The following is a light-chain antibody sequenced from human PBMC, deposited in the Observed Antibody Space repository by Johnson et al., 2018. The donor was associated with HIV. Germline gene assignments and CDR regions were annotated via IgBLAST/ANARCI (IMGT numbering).Light chain of an antibody. CDR1: SSNIGNNF. CDR2: DNN. Sequence: QSVLTQPPSVSAAPGQKVTISCSGSSSNIGNNFVSWFRQLPLRAPKVLIYDNNKRPSGIPDRFSGSTSGTSATLGITGLQTGDEADYYCGTWDSSLSVYVFGTGTKVTVL. V-gene: IGLV1-51*01. CDR3: GTWDSSLSVYV. J-gene: IGLJ1*01.